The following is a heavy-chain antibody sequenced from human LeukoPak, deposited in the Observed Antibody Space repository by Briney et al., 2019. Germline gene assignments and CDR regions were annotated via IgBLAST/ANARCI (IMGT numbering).Heavy chain of an antibody. CDR1: GFTVSSNY. CDR2: IYSGGST. D-gene: IGHD3-10*01. V-gene: IGHV3-66*01. J-gene: IGHJ4*02. CDR3: ARGTVTMVDY. Sequence: EGSLRLSCAASGFTVSSNYMSWVRQAPGRGLEWVSVIYSGGSTYYADSVKGRFTISRDNSKNTPFLQMNSLRAGDTAVYYCARGTVTMVDYWGQGTLVTVSS.